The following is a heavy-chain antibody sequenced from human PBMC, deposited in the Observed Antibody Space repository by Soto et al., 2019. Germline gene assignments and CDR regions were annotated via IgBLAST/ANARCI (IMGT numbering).Heavy chain of an antibody. CDR2: IYYSGST. V-gene: IGHV4-39*01. CDR3: ASGGGGPGGFDY. D-gene: IGHD2-8*02. Sequence: PSETLSLTCTVSGGSISSSSYYWFWIRHPPGKGLEWIGSIYYSGSTYYNPSLKSRVTISVDTSKNQFSLKLSSVTAADTAVYYCASGGGGPGGFDYWGQGTLVTVSS. J-gene: IGHJ4*02. CDR1: GGSISSSSYY.